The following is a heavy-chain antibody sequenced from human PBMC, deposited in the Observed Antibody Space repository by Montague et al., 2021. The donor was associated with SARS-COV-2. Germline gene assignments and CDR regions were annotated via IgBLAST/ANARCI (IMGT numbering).Heavy chain of an antibody. J-gene: IGHJ4*02. V-gene: IGHV3-9*01. CDR1: GFTFDDYA. CDR3: AKAPWGSDWYYFDY. Sequence: SLRLSCAASGFTFDDYAMHWVRQAPGAGLEWVAGVVWSSGFFAYADSVRGRFTISRDNAKNSLYLQMNSLKVEDTALYYCAKAPWGSDWYYFDYWGQGTLVTVSS. CDR2: VVWSSGFF. D-gene: IGHD3-9*01.